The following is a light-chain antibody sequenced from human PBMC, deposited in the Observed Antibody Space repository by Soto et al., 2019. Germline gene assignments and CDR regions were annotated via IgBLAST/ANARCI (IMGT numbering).Light chain of an antibody. CDR1: QTISSW. V-gene: IGKV1-5*03. Sequence: DIQMTQSPSTLSGSVGDRVTITCRASQTISSWLAWYQQKPGKAPKLLIYKASTLKSGVPSRFSGSGSGTEFTLTISSLQPDDFATYYCQQYSDYSRTFGQGTKVDIK. CDR3: QQYSDYSRT. J-gene: IGKJ1*01. CDR2: KAS.